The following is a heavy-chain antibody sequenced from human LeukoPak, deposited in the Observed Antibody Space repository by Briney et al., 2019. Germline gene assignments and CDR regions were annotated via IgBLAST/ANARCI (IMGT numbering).Heavy chain of an antibody. J-gene: IGHJ2*01. CDR1: GFTFSSYE. CDR2: ISSRGGAI. Sequence: PGGSLRLSCAASGFTFSSYEMNWVRQAPGKGLEWVSYISSRGGAIYYADSLKGRFTISRDNAKNSLYLQMSSLRAEDTAVYYCAKLTEVAPTRPQVFDHWGRGTLVTVSS. V-gene: IGHV3-48*03. CDR3: AKLTEVAPTRPQVFDH. D-gene: IGHD2-15*01.